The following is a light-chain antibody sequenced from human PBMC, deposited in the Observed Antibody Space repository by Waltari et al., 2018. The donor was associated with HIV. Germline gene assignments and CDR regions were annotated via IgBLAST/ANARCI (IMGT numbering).Light chain of an antibody. J-gene: IGLJ3*02. CDR3: QSYDIRLTGLWV. CDR2: GDS. V-gene: IGLV1-40*01. Sequence: SVLTQPTSVSGAPGQGVTISCTGNNSNIGAPYAVHWSRPSTGTAPKLVIYGDSIRPAGVPDRFSGSRSGASVSLDITDLRAEDEGDYYCQSYDIRLTGLWVFGGGTKLTVL. CDR1: NSNIGAPYA.